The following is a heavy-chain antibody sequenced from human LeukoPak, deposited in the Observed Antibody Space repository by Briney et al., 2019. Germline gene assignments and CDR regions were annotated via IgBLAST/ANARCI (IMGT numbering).Heavy chain of an antibody. CDR2: MNPNSGNT. D-gene: IGHD3-10*01. J-gene: IGHJ5*02. V-gene: IGHV1-8*03. CDR3: ARGLMVRGAYWFDP. CDR1: GYTFTSYD. Sequence: GASVKVSCKASGYTFTSYDINWVRQATGQGLEWMGWMNPNSGNTGYAQKFQGRVNITMNTAISTAYMELSSLRSEDTAVYYCARGLMVRGAYWFDPWGQGTLVTVSS.